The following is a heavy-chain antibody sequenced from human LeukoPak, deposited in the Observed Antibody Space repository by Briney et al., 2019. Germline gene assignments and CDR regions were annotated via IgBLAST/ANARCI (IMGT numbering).Heavy chain of an antibody. Sequence: SVKVSCKASGGTFSSYAISWVQQAPGQGLEWMGGIIPIFGTANYAQKFQGRVTITADESTSTAYMELSSLRSEDTAVYYCARADTAMAYYFDYWGQGTLVTVSS. CDR3: ARADTAMAYYFDY. J-gene: IGHJ4*02. CDR2: IIPIFGTA. D-gene: IGHD5-18*01. V-gene: IGHV1-69*13. CDR1: GGTFSSYA.